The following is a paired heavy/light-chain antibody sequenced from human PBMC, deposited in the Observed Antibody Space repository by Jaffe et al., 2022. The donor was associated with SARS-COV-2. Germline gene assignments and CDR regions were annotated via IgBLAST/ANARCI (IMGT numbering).Heavy chain of an antibody. CDR3: AKDQGGYCSGGSCTNGLDV. J-gene: IGHJ6*02. Sequence: QVQLVESGGGVVQPGRSLRLSCAASGFTFTSHGMHWVRQVPGKGLEWVAVISYDGSSQFYADPVKGRFTISRDNSKNTLSLQMNSLRAEDTAVYYCAKDQGGYCSGGSCTNGLDVWGQGTTVTVSS. D-gene: IGHD2-15*01. CDR2: ISYDGSSQ. V-gene: IGHV3-30*18. CDR1: GFTFTSHG.
Light chain of an antibody. J-gene: IGKJ1*01. Sequence: DIQMTQSPSSLSASVGDRVTITCRASQGISNYLAWYQQKPGKAPKLLLYGASSLPTLQSGVPSRFSGSGSGTDFTLTISSLQPEDVATYYCQKYDSVPQTFGQGTKVEIK. CDR1: QGISNY. CDR3: QKYDSVPQT. CDR2: GASSLP. V-gene: IGKV1-27*01.